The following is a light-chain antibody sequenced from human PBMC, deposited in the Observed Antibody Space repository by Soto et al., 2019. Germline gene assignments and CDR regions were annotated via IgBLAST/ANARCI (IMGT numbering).Light chain of an antibody. CDR2: AAS. CDR1: QTITNY. CDR3: QQSYSSPWT. J-gene: IGKJ1*01. V-gene: IGKV1-39*01. Sequence: DIRMTQSPSSLSASVGDRVTITCRASQTITNYLNWYQQKPGKAPKLLIYAASTLLSGVPSRFTGGGSGTDFTLTIDSLQPEDFATYFCQQSYSSPWTFGRGTKVEI.